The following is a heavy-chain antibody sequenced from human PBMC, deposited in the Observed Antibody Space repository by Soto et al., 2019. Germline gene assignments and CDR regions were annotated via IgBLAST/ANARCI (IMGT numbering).Heavy chain of an antibody. Sequence: SVKVSCKASGGTFSSYAISWVRRAPGQGLEWMGGIIPIFGTANYAQKFQGRVTITADESTSTAYMELSSLRSEDTAVYYCARAAYSSSSHYYYYGMDVWGQGTTVTVSS. V-gene: IGHV1-69*13. D-gene: IGHD6-6*01. CDR2: IIPIFGTA. CDR3: ARAAYSSSSHYYYYGMDV. J-gene: IGHJ6*02. CDR1: GGTFSSYA.